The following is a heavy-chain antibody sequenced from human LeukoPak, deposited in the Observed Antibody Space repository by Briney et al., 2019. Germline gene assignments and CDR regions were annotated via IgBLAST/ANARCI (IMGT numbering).Heavy chain of an antibody. CDR1: GGSITSYY. CDR2: IHSSGGT. CDR3: AREFSGTSIAARVFDS. D-gene: IGHD6-6*01. V-gene: IGHV4-4*07. J-gene: IGHJ4*02. Sequence: SETLSLTRTVSGGSITSYYWTYIRQPAGKGLEWIGRIHSSGGTNYSPSLKSRVTMSLDTSKNQFSLNLSSVTAADTAIYYCAREFSGTSIAARVFDSWGQGSLVTVSS.